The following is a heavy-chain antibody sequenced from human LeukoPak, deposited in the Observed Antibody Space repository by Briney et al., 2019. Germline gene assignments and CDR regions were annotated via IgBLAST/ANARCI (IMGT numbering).Heavy chain of an antibody. D-gene: IGHD3-3*01. CDR2: MNPNSGNT. CDR1: GYTFTSYD. CDR3: ARGVRFLNWFDP. Sequence: ASVKVSYKASGYTFTSYDINRVRQATGQGLEWVGWMNPNSGNTGYAQKFQGRVTMTRNTSISTAYMELSSLRSEDTAVYYCARGVRFLNWFDPWGQGTLVTVSS. V-gene: IGHV1-8*01. J-gene: IGHJ5*02.